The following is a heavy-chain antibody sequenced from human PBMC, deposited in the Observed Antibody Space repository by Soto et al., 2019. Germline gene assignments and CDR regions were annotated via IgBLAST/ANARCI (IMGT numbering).Heavy chain of an antibody. CDR2: INHSGRT. Sequence: SETLSLTCAVYGGSFSGYYWSWIRQPPGKGLEWIGDINHSGRTNYNPSLKSRVSISGDTSENHFSLKLSSVTAADTAVYYCARGLMGPYYDSSGYHYYYHGMDVWGQGTTVTVSS. D-gene: IGHD3-22*01. J-gene: IGHJ6*02. V-gene: IGHV4-34*01. CDR3: ARGLMGPYYDSSGYHYYYHGMDV. CDR1: GGSFSGYY.